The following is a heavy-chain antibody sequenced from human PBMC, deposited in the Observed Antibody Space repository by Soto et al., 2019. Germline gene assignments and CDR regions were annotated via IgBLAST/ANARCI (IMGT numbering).Heavy chain of an antibody. CDR3: ARDRHYDSSGYYWDYYYYGMDV. Sequence: ASVKVSCKASGYTFTSYGISWVRQAPGQGLEWMGWISAYNGNTNYAQKLQGRVTMTTDTSTSTAHLELRSLRSDDTAVYYCARDRHYDSSGYYWDYYYYGMDVWGQGTTVTVSS. J-gene: IGHJ6*02. V-gene: IGHV1-18*01. CDR2: ISAYNGNT. D-gene: IGHD3-22*01. CDR1: GYTFTSYG.